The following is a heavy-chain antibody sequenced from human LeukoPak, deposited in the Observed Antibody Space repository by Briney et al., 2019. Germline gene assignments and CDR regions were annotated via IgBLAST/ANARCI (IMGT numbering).Heavy chain of an antibody. J-gene: IGHJ4*02. CDR2: IYYSGST. CDR1: GGSISSYY. CDR3: AREYSSGQGYFDY. Sequence: PSETLSLTCTVSGGSISSYYWSWIRQPPGKGLEWIGYIYYSGSTNYNPSLKSRVTISVDTSKNQFSLKLSSVTAADTAVYYCAREYSSGQGYFDYWGQGTLVTVSS. D-gene: IGHD6-19*01. V-gene: IGHV4-59*01.